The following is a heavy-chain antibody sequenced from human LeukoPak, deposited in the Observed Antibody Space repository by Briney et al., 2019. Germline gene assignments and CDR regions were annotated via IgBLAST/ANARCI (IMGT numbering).Heavy chain of an antibody. CDR3: ARRSGSYFLDAFDI. Sequence: GGSLRLSCAASGFTFSNYWMHWVRQAPGKGLVWVSGISWNIGNIAYADSVKGRFTISRDNAKNSLYLQMNSLRAEDTAVYYCARRSGSYFLDAFDIWGQGTMVTVSS. CDR1: GFTFSNYW. D-gene: IGHD1-26*01. CDR2: ISWNIGNI. V-gene: IGHV3-48*01. J-gene: IGHJ3*02.